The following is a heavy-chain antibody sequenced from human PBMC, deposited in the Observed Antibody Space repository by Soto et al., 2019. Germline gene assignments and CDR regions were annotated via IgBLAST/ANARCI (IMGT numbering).Heavy chain of an antibody. D-gene: IGHD5-18*01. J-gene: IGHJ3*02. Sequence: GGSLRLSCAASGLPFSSYAMSWVRQAPGKGLEWVSAISGSGGSTYYADSVKGRFTISRDNSKNTLYLQMNSLRAEDTAVYYCAKDPSQLGSALAFDIWGQGTMVTVSS. V-gene: IGHV3-23*01. CDR2: ISGSGGST. CDR1: GLPFSSYA. CDR3: AKDPSQLGSALAFDI.